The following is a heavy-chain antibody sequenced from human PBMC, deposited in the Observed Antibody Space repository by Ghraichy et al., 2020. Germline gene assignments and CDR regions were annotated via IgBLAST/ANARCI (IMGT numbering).Heavy chain of an antibody. CDR1: GFTFSTYS. Sequence: GGSLRLSCAATGFTFSTYSMAWVRQAPGKGLQGVSSINNNSTYIYYSDSVKGRFTISRDNAENSLYLQMNSLRAEDTAVYYCASGEGTLTYFHYWGQGTLVTVSS. CDR2: INNNSTYI. CDR3: ASGEGTLTYFHY. D-gene: IGHD3-10*01. J-gene: IGHJ4*02. V-gene: IGHV3-21*01.